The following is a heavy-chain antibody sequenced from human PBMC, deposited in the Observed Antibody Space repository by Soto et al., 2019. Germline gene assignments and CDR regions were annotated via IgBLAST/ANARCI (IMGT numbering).Heavy chain of an antibody. CDR1: GGSISSGDYY. V-gene: IGHV4-30-4*01. D-gene: IGHD3-10*01. CDR3: ARRRSGSYYPPGD. Sequence: QVQLQESGPGLVKPSQTLSLTCTVSGGSISSGDYYWSWIRQPPGKGLEWIGCIYYSGTTYYTPSLKSRVTLSLDTSKSPFSLNLNSVTAADTAVYFCARRRSGSYYPPGDWGQGTLVTVSS. CDR2: IYYSGTT. J-gene: IGHJ4*02.